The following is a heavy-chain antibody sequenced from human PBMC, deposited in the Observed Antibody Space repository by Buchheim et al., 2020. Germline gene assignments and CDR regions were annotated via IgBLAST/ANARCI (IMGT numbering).Heavy chain of an antibody. Sequence: QVQLQQWGAGLLKPSETLSLTCAVYGGSFSGYYWSWIRQPPGKGLEWIGEINHSGSTNYNPSLKSRVTISVDTSKNQFFLKLSSVTAADTAVYYCARTVVVAATREAEYDPWGQGTL. D-gene: IGHD2-15*01. CDR1: GGSFSGYY. J-gene: IGHJ5*02. CDR3: ARTVVVAATREAEYDP. V-gene: IGHV4-34*01. CDR2: INHSGST.